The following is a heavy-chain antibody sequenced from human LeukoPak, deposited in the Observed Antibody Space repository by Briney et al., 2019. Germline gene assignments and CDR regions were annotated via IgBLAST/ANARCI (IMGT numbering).Heavy chain of an antibody. CDR3: ARDPHYYNSSSNSVDY. Sequence: PGGSLRLSCAASGFTFSSYSMNWVRQAPGKGLEWVSYISSISSSIYYADSVKGRFTISRDNAKNTLYLQMNSLRAEDTAVYYCARDPHYYNSSSNSVDYWGQGTLVTVSS. D-gene: IGHD3-22*01. CDR1: GFTFSSYS. CDR2: ISSISSSI. V-gene: IGHV3-48*04. J-gene: IGHJ4*02.